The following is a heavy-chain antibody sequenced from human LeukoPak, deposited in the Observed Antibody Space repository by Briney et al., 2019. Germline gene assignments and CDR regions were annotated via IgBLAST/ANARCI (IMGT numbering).Heavy chain of an antibody. CDR3: AANLLEWPALEAFDI. CDR2: IYSGGST. V-gene: IGHV3-53*01. CDR1: GFTVSSNY. D-gene: IGHD3-3*01. J-gene: IGHJ3*02. Sequence: GGSLRLSCAASGFTVSSNYMSWVRQAPGKGLEWVSVIYSGGSTYYADSVKGRFTISRDNSKNTLYLQMNSLRAEDTAVYYCAANLLEWPALEAFDIWGQGTMVTVSS.